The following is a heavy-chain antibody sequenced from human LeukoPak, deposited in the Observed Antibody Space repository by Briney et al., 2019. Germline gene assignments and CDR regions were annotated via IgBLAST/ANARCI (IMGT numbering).Heavy chain of an antibody. J-gene: IGHJ4*02. CDR2: IYHSGST. CDR3: ARGVLGDCSSTSCPESLNFDY. Sequence: SETLSLTCTVSGGSISSYYWSWIRQPPGKGLEWIGSIYHSGSTYYNPSLKSRVTISVDTSKNQFSLKLSSVTAADTAVYYCARGVLGDCSSTSCPESLNFDYWGQGTLVTVSS. D-gene: IGHD2-2*01. V-gene: IGHV4-38-2*02. CDR1: GGSISSYY.